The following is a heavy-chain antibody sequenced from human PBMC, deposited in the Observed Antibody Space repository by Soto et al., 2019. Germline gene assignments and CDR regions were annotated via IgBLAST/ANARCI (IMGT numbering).Heavy chain of an antibody. CDR1: GYTFTSYG. CDR2: INPSGGST. Sequence: ASVKVSCKASGYTFTSYGISWVRQAPGQGLEWMGIINPSGGSTSYAQKFQGRVTMTRDTSTSTVYMELSSLRSEDTAVYYCARTLSGVVVAAPDDYWGQGTLVTVSS. J-gene: IGHJ4*02. CDR3: ARTLSGVVVAAPDDY. D-gene: IGHD2-15*01. V-gene: IGHV1-46*03.